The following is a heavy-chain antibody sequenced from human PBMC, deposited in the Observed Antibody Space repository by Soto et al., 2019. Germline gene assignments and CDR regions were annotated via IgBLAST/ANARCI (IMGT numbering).Heavy chain of an antibody. Sequence: EVQLVESGGGLVQPGGSLRLSCAASGFTFSDNWMSWVRQAPGKGLECVANIKTDGSEKYYVDPVKGRFTISRDNAKNSLSLQMNRLRAEDTAVYYCATSMGRGGDDYWGQGTLVTVSS. CDR3: ATSMGRGGDDY. J-gene: IGHJ4*02. V-gene: IGHV3-7*05. D-gene: IGHD3-10*01. CDR1: GFTFSDNW. CDR2: IKTDGSEK.